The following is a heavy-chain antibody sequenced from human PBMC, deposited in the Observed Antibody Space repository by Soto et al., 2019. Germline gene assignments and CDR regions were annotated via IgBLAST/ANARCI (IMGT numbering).Heavy chain of an antibody. CDR2: INVYNGNT. V-gene: IGHV1-18*04. D-gene: IGHD2-2*01. Sequence: DAVQVCCKASGYTFTSNSIGWVRQAPGQGLEWMGWINVYNGNTKYAQQLQGRVTLTTDTSTSTAYMDLRSLRSDDTAVYYCARISSARSGWRPDEWGQGTLVTVP. CDR3: ARISSARSGWRPDE. CDR1: GYTFTSNS. J-gene: IGHJ4*02.